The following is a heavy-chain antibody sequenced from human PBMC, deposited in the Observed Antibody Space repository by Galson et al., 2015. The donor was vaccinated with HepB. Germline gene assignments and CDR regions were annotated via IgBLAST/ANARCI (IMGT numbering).Heavy chain of an antibody. J-gene: IGHJ4*02. CDR2: IDWDDDK. CDR1: GFSLSTSGMC. V-gene: IGHV2-70*20. Sequence: PALVKPTQTLTLTCTFSGFSLSTSGMCVSWVRQPPGKALEWLALIDWDDDKYYSTSLKTRLTISKDTSKNQVVLTMTNMDPVDTATYYCARIKEDSGITGTIRGGWYFDYWGQGTLVTVSS. CDR3: ARIKEDSGITGTIRGGWYFDY. D-gene: IGHD1-7*01.